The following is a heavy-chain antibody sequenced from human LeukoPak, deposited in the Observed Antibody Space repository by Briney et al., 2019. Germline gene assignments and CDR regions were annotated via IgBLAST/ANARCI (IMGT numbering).Heavy chain of an antibody. J-gene: IGHJ3*02. D-gene: IGHD2/OR15-2a*01. CDR3: ASPSSPQSVAFDI. CDR1: GYSFTSYW. CDR2: IYPGDSDT. V-gene: IGHV5-51*01. Sequence: GESLKISCKGSGYSFTSYWIGWVRQMPGKGLEWMGIIYPGDSDTRYSPSFQGQVTISADKSISTAYLQWSSLKASDTVMYYCASPSSPQSVAFDIWGQGTMVTVSS.